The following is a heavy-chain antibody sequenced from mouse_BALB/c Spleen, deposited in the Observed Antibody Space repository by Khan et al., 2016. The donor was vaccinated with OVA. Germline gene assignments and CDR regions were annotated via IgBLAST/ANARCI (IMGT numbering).Heavy chain of an antibody. Sequence: EVQLQESGPDLVNPSQSLSLTCTVTGYSITSGYSWHWIRQFPGNKLEWMGYIHYSGSTDYNPSLKSRISVTRNTSKKQFFLQLNSVTTEDTATYYGTRFYYYGSSFSYWGQGTLVTVSA. CDR2: IHYSGST. V-gene: IGHV3-1*02. CDR3: TRFYYYGSSFSY. J-gene: IGHJ3*01. D-gene: IGHD1-1*01. CDR1: GYSITSGYS.